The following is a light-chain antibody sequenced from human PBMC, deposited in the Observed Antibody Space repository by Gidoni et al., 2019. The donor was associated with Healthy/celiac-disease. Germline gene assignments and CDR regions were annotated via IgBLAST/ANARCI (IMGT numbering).Light chain of an antibody. CDR1: QSISSY. CDR2: AAS. V-gene: IGKV1-39*01. Sequence: DIQMTQSPSSLSASVGDRVTITCLASQSISSYLNWYQQKPGKAPKLLIYAASSLQSGVPSRFSGSGSGTDFTLTISSLQPEDFATYYCQQSYSTPPFFGPGTKVDIK. J-gene: IGKJ3*01. CDR3: QQSYSTPPF.